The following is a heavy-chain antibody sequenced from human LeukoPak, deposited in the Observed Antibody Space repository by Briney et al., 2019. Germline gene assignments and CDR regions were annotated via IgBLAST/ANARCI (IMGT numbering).Heavy chain of an antibody. Sequence: PSETLSLTCAVYGGSFSGYYWSWIRQPPGKGLEWIGEINHSGSTNYNPSLKSRVTISVDTSKNQFSLKLSSVTAADTAVYYCARGRVRGVIIQRFFDYWGQGTLVTVSS. D-gene: IGHD3-10*01. J-gene: IGHJ4*02. CDR3: ARGRVRGVIIQRFFDY. V-gene: IGHV4-34*01. CDR2: INHSGST. CDR1: GGSFSGYY.